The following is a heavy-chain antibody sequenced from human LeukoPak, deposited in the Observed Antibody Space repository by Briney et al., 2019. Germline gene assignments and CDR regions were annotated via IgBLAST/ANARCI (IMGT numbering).Heavy chain of an antibody. CDR1: GGSISSGSYY. V-gene: IGHV4-61*02. Sequence: SETLSLTCTVSGGSISSGSYYWSWIRQPAGKGLEWIGRIYTSGSTNYNPSLKSRVTISVDTSKNQFSLKLSSVTAADTAVYYCARGPEWPTRHVPLDYWGQGTLVTVSS. J-gene: IGHJ4*02. CDR3: ARGPEWPTRHVPLDY. CDR2: IYTSGST. D-gene: IGHD3-3*01.